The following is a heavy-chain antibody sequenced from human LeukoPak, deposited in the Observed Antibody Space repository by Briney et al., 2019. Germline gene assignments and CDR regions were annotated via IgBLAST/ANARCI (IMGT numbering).Heavy chain of an antibody. CDR3: ASRTWVGAGYYAFDI. Sequence: GGSLRLSCAASGFTFSSYAMSWVRQAPGKGLEWVSAIRGSDGTPYYTDSLKGRFTISGDNSKNTVYLQLSSLRLEDTAVYYCASRTWVGAGYYAFDIWGQGTMVTGSS. D-gene: IGHD1-26*01. CDR2: IRGSDGTP. CDR1: GFTFSSYA. V-gene: IGHV3-23*01. J-gene: IGHJ3*02.